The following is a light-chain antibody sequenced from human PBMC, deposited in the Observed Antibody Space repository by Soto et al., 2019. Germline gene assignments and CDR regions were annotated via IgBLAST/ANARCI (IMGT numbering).Light chain of an antibody. J-gene: IGKJ4*01. CDR1: QNINNY. CDR2: DAS. CDR3: QRYNSALALT. Sequence: DIQMTQSPSSLSASVGDRVTITCQASQNINNYLNWYQQKPGRAPKLLIYDASNLEAGVPSRFSGSGSGTDFTLTISSLQPEDVATYFCQRYNSALALTFGGGTKVDI. V-gene: IGKV1-27*01.